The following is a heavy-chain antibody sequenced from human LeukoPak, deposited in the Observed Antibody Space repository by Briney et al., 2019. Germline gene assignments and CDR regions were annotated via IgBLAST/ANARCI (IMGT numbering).Heavy chain of an antibody. CDR3: ARERSYCSSTSCHNWFDP. CDR1: GYTITSYG. J-gene: IGHJ5*02. Sequence: ASVKVSCKASGYTITSYGISWVRQAPGQGLEWMGWISAYNANTNYAQKLQGRVTMTTDTSTSTAYMELRSLRSDDTAVYYCARERSYCSSTSCHNWFDPWGQGTLVTVSS. V-gene: IGHV1-18*04. CDR2: ISAYNANT. D-gene: IGHD2-2*01.